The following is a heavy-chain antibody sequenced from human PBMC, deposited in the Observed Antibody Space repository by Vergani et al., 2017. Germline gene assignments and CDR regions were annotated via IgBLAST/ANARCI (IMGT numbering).Heavy chain of an antibody. D-gene: IGHD3-22*01. CDR3: ARWPGGPKCYYDSSGRSFRTLCDYDY. CDR1: GYTFTSYG. V-gene: IGHV1-18*01. CDR2: ISAYNGNT. Sequence: QVQLVQSGAEVKKPGASVKVSCKASGYTFTSYGISWVRQAPGQGLEWMGWISAYNGNTNYAQKLQGRVTMTTDTSTMTAYMELRSLRSDDTAVYYWARWPGGPKCYYDSSGRSFRTLCDYDYWGQGTLVTVSS. J-gene: IGHJ4*02.